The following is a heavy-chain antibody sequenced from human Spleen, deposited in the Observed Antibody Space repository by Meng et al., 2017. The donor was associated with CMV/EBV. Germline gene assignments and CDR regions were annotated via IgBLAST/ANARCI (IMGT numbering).Heavy chain of an antibody. CDR2: IYYSGST. J-gene: IGHJ3*02. Sequence: SETLSLTCTVSGGSISSGGYYWSWIRQHPGKGLEWIGYIYYSGSTYYDPSLKSRVTISVDTSKNQFSLKLSSVTAADTAVYYCATHFDTTGYRSFDIWGQGTMVTVSS. CDR3: ATHFDTTGYRSFDI. D-gene: IGHD3-16*02. CDR1: GGSISSGGYY. V-gene: IGHV4-31*03.